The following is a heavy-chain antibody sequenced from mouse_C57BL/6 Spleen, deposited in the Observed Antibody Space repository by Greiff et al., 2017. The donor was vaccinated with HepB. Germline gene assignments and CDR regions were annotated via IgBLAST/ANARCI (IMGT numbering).Heavy chain of an antibody. CDR3: ARGGTVVANYAMDY. J-gene: IGHJ4*01. CDR2: ISSGSSTI. D-gene: IGHD1-1*01. CDR1: GFTFSDYG. Sequence: EVHLVESGGGLVKPGGSLKLSCAASGFTFSDYGMHWVRQAPEKGLEWVAYISSGSSTIYYADTVKGRFTISRDNAKNTLFLQMTSLRSEDTAMYYCARGGTVVANYAMDYWGQGTSVTVSS. V-gene: IGHV5-17*01.